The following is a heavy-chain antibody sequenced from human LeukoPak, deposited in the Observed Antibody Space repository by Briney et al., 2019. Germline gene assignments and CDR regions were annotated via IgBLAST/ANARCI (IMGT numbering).Heavy chain of an antibody. CDR3: ARNEAEYTLNLDY. D-gene: IGHD1-14*01. V-gene: IGHV3-21*01. J-gene: IGHJ4*02. Sequence: PGGSLRLSCAASGFTFSSYSMNWVRQAPGKGLEWVSSISSSSSYIYYADSVKGRFTISRDNAKNSLYLQMNSLRAEDTAVYYCARNEAEYTLNLDYWGQGTLVTVSS. CDR1: GFTFSSYS. CDR2: ISSSSSYI.